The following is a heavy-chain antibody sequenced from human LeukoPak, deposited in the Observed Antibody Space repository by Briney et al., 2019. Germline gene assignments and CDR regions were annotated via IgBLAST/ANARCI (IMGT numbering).Heavy chain of an antibody. D-gene: IGHD5-12*01. CDR1: GYTFTDYY. V-gene: IGHV1-2*02. Sequence: ASVKVSCKASGYTFTDYYMHWVRQAPGQGLEWMGWINPNSGGTNYAQKFQGRVTMTRDTSISTAYMELSRLRSDDTAVYYCARDQRGYAMTRYWGQGTLVTVSS. CDR2: INPNSGGT. CDR3: ARDQRGYAMTRY. J-gene: IGHJ4*02.